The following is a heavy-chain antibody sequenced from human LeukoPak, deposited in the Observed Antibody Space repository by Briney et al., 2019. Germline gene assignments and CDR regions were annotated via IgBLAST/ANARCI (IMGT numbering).Heavy chain of an antibody. J-gene: IGHJ6*03. V-gene: IGHV3-7*01. D-gene: IGHD6-13*01. Sequence: GGSLRLSCAASGFTFSSYWMSWVRQAPGKGLEWVANIKQDGSEKYYVDSVKGRFTISRDNAKNSLYLQMNSLRAEDTAVYYCARVAAADLRLYYYYYYYMDVWGKGTTVTISS. CDR2: IKQDGSEK. CDR3: ARVAAADLRLYYYYYYYMDV. CDR1: GFTFSSYW.